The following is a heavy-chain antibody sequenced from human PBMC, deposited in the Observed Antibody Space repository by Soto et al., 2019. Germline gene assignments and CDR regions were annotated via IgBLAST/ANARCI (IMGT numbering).Heavy chain of an antibody. CDR3: ARGEDYYDSSGYFFDY. Sequence: PSETLSLTCAVYGGSFSGYYWSWIRQPPGKGLEWIGEINHSGSTNYNPSLKSRVTISVDTSKNQFSLKLSSVTAADTAVYYCARGEDYYDSSGYFFDYWGQGTLVTVSS. J-gene: IGHJ4*02. V-gene: IGHV4-34*01. CDR1: GGSFSGYY. CDR2: INHSGST. D-gene: IGHD3-22*01.